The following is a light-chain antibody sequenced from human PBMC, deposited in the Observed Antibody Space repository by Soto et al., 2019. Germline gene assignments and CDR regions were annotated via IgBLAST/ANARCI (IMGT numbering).Light chain of an antibody. V-gene: IGLV2-14*03. CDR2: HVT. J-gene: IGLJ1*01. CDR1: SSDVGGYKY. CDR3: SSYTSVNTFV. Sequence: QSVLTQPASVSGAAGQSITISCAGTSSDVGGYKYVSWYQQHPDKAPKLMIYHVTNRPSGVSDRFSGSKSGNTASLTISGLQAEDEADYYCSSYTSVNTFVFGTGTKVTVL.